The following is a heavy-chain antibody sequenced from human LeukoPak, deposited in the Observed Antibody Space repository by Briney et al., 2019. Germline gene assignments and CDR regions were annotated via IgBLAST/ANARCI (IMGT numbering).Heavy chain of an antibody. CDR3: ASMTGTAMARAFDY. D-gene: IGHD5-18*01. CDR1: GGSFSGDY. Sequence: SETLSLTCAVYGGSFSGDYWSWIRQPPGKGLEWIGEINHSGSTNYNPSLKSRVTISVDTSKNQFSLKLSSVTAADTAVYYCASMTGTAMARAFDYWGQGTLVTVSS. V-gene: IGHV4-34*01. CDR2: INHSGST. J-gene: IGHJ4*02.